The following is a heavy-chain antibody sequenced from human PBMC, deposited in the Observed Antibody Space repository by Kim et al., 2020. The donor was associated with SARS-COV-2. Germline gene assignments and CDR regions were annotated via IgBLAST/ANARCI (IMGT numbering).Heavy chain of an antibody. CDR1: GASIRSSTYY. J-gene: IGHJ3*02. V-gene: IGHV4-39*01. Sequence: SETLSLTCTVSGASIRSSTYYWGWIRQPPGKGLEWIGSIYYSGSTYYNPSLKSRVTISVDTSKNQFSLKLSSVTAADTAVYYCARPLNYYDITGYYPLGVFEIWGQGTMVTVSS. D-gene: IGHD3-22*01. CDR3: ARPLNYYDITGYYPLGVFEI. CDR2: IYYSGST.